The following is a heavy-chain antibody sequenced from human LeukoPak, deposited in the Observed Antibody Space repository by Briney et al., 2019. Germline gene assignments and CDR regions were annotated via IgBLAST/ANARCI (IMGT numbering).Heavy chain of an antibody. Sequence: PGASLRLSCAASGFTFSNYAMSWVRQAPGKGLVWVSRINSDGSSTSYADSVKGRFTISRDNAKNTLYLQMNSLRAEDTAVYYCASILTADWNDRANAFDIWGQGTMVTVSS. CDR3: ASILTADWNDRANAFDI. CDR2: INSDGSST. CDR1: GFTFSNYA. V-gene: IGHV3-74*01. D-gene: IGHD1-1*01. J-gene: IGHJ3*02.